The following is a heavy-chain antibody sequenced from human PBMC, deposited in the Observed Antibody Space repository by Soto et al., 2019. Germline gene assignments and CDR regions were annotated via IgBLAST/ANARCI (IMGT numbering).Heavy chain of an antibody. D-gene: IGHD3-16*02. CDR1: GGSISSSSYY. V-gene: IGHV4-39*01. Sequence: SETLSLTCTVSGGSISSSSYYWGWIRQPPGKGLEWIGSIYYSGSTYYNPSLKSRVTISVDTSKNQFSLKLSSVTAADTAVYYCARHEQLTYYDYVWGSYPLGNLDYWGQGTLVTVSS. J-gene: IGHJ4*02. CDR2: IYYSGST. CDR3: ARHEQLTYYDYVWGSYPLGNLDY.